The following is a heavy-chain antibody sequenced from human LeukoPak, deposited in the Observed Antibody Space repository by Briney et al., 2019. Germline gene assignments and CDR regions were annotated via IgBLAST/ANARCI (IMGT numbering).Heavy chain of an antibody. Sequence: PGGSLRFSCAASGFTFSDYYMSWLRQAPGKGLEWVSYISSSGSTIYYADSVKGRFTISRDNAKNSLYLQMNSLRAEDTAVYYCARVAVRGYYFDYWGQGTLVTVSS. J-gene: IGHJ4*02. CDR2: ISSSGSTI. CDR1: GFTFSDYY. D-gene: IGHD3-10*02. CDR3: ARVAVRGYYFDY. V-gene: IGHV3-11*04.